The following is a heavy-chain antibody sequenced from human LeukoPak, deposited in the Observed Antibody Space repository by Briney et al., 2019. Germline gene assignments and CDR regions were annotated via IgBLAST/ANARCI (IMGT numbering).Heavy chain of an antibody. CDR1: GGTFSSYA. D-gene: IGHD6-19*01. V-gene: IGHV1-18*01. CDR3: ARGGGSSGWYDRLFDY. J-gene: IGHJ4*02. CDR2: ISAYNGNT. Sequence: ASVKVSCKASGGTFSSYAISWVRQAPGQGLEWMGWISAYNGNTNYAQKLQGRVTMTTDTSTSTAYMELRSLRSDDTAVYYCARGGGSSGWYDRLFDYWGQGTLVTVSS.